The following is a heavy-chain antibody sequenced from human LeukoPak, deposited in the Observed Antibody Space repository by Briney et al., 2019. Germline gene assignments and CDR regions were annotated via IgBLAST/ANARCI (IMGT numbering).Heavy chain of an antibody. J-gene: IGHJ5*02. D-gene: IGHD3-10*01. CDR2: IIPIFGTA. V-gene: IGHV1-69*01. CDR3: ARGLVPITPRQSWFDP. Sequence: PVKVSCKASGGTFSSYAISWVRQAPGQGLEWMGGIIPIFGTANYARKFQGRVTITADESTSTAYMELSSLRSEDTAVYYCARGLVPITPRQSWFDPWGQGTLVTVSS. CDR1: GGTFSSYA.